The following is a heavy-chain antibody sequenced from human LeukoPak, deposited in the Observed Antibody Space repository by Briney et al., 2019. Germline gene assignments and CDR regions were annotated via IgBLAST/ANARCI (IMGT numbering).Heavy chain of an antibody. CDR3: ARGAYYYED. Sequence: GRSLRLSCAASGFTFSSYAMHWVRQAPGKGLEWVAVISHDGSNTYYADSVKGRFTISRDNAKNTLFLQMNSLRAEDTAVYYCARGAYYYEDWGQGTLVTVSS. V-gene: IGHV3-30-3*01. CDR2: ISHDGSNT. D-gene: IGHD3-22*01. CDR1: GFTFSSYA. J-gene: IGHJ4*02.